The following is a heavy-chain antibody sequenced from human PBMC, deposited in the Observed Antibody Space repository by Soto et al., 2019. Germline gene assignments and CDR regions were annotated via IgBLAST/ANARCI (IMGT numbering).Heavy chain of an antibody. D-gene: IGHD1-1*01. CDR1: GFTFDTYG. J-gene: IGHJ4*02. V-gene: IGHV3-30*18. CDR3: AKKVPGSNPLDS. Sequence: GGSLRLSCAASGFTFDTYGMHWVRQAPGKGLEWVAVISYDGSNRYYADSVKGRFTISRDNSKNTLYLQMNSLRVEDTAVYYCAKKVPGSNPLDSWGQGALVTVSS. CDR2: ISYDGSNR.